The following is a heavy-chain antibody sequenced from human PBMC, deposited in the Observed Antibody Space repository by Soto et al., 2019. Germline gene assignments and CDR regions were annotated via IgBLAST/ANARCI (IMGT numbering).Heavy chain of an antibody. D-gene: IGHD3-16*01. CDR2: ISYDGSNK. Sequence: QVQLVESGGGVVQPGRSLRLSCAASGFTFSSYAMHWVRQAPGKGLEWVAVISYDGSNKYYADSVKGRFTISRDNSKNTLYLQMNSLRAEDTAVYYCARDGGYYYDYGMDVWGQGTTVTVSS. V-gene: IGHV3-30-3*01. J-gene: IGHJ6*02. CDR1: GFTFSSYA. CDR3: ARDGGYYYDYGMDV.